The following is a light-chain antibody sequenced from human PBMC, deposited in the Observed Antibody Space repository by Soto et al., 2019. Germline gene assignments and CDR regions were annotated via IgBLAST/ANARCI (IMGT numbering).Light chain of an antibody. CDR1: QNITTY. CDR3: QQSYSPPFT. J-gene: IGKJ4*01. Sequence: DIQMTQSPSSLSASVGDRVSITCLASQNITTYLNWYQQKAGVAPNLLIYATSNLQRGVPSRFSGSGSGTDFTLTISSLHREDFATYYCQQSYSPPFTFGGGTKVDIK. V-gene: IGKV1-39*01. CDR2: ATS.